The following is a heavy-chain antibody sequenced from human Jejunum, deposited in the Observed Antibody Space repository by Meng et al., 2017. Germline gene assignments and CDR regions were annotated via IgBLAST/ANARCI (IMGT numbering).Heavy chain of an antibody. J-gene: IGHJ4*02. V-gene: IGHV3-23*01. Sequence: GESLKISCAASGFTFSSYAMSWVRQAPGKGLEWVSAISGSGGSTYYADSVKGRFTISRDNSKNTLYLQMNSLRAEDTAVYYCAKGDRIVVVVATYFDYWGQGTLVTVSS. CDR1: GFTFSSYA. CDR3: AKGDRIVVVVATYFDY. D-gene: IGHD2-15*01. CDR2: ISGSGGST.